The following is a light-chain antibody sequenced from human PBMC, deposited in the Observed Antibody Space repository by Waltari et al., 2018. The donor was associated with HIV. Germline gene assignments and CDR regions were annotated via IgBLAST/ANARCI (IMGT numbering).Light chain of an antibody. CDR3: ASYTSSSTLE. Sequence: QSALTPPASVSGSPGQSITISCTGTSSDVGYYNYFSWYQQHPGKAPKLMIYEVSDRPSGVSNRFSGSKSGNTASLTISGLQAEDEADYFCASYTSSSTLEFGGGTKLTVL. V-gene: IGLV2-14*01. CDR2: EVS. J-gene: IGLJ3*02. CDR1: SSDVGYYNY.